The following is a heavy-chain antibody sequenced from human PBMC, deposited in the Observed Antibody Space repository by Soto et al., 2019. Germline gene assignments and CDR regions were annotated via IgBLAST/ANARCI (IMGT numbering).Heavy chain of an antibody. V-gene: IGHV3-23*01. Sequence: VQLLESGGGLVQPGGSLRVSCAASGFTFGSYAMSWVRQAPGKGLECVSTISQSGGTTYYADSVKGRFTLSRDNSKNPLYLQMNSLRAEDTAVYYCAKYSGNSGGYRVRPYYYYYFMDVWGKGTTVTVSS. J-gene: IGHJ6*03. CDR2: ISQSGGTT. CDR3: AKYSGNSGGYRVRPYYYYYFMDV. D-gene: IGHD3-10*01. CDR1: GFTFGSYA.